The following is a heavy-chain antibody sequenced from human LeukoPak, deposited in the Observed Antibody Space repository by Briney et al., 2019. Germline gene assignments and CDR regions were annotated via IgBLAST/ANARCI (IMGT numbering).Heavy chain of an antibody. J-gene: IGHJ5*02. D-gene: IGHD6-13*01. CDR3: ARGPGSSSWYTYPAGGWFDP. V-gene: IGHV4-34*01. CDR2: INSSGST. CDR1: GGSFSGYY. Sequence: SETLSLTCAVYGGSFSGYYWSWIRQPPGKGLEWIGEINSSGSTNYNPSLKSRVTISVDTSKNQFSLKLSSVTAADTAVYYCARGPGSSSWYTYPAGGWFDPWGQGTLVTVSS.